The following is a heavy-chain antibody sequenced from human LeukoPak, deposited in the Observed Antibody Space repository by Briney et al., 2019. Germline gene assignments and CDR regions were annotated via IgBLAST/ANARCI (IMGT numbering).Heavy chain of an antibody. Sequence: SETLSLTCTVSGGSISGFFWSWVRQPPGRGLEWIAYLYYGGNTNYNPSLKSGVTISINTSENQLSLRLSYVTAADTAVYYCARSSGRKFPIEWGQGTLITVSS. CDR2: LYYGGNT. D-gene: IGHD1-26*01. V-gene: IGHV4-59*01. J-gene: IGHJ4*02. CDR3: ARSSGRKFPIE. CDR1: GGSISGFF.